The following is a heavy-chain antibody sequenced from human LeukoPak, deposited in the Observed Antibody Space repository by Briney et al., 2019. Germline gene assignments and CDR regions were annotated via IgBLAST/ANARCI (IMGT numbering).Heavy chain of an antibody. CDR2: IIQSASTV. CDR1: GFTFSIYE. D-gene: IGHD2-21*01. CDR3: ARERQSCGGDCSDY. Sequence: GGSLRLSCVASGFTFSIYEMNWVRQAPGKGLEWVSYIIQSASTVYYADSVKGRFTISRDNAKNSLYLQMNSLRAEDTAVYYCARERQSCGGDCSDYWGQGTLVAVSS. V-gene: IGHV3-48*03. J-gene: IGHJ4*02.